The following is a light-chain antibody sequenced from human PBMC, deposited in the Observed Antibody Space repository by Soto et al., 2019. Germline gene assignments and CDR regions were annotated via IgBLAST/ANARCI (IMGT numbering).Light chain of an antibody. CDR2: VEF. CDR1: QSVSSN. Sequence: EIVLTQSPGTLVLSPGDIATLSCRASQSVSSNVAWYQQKTGQAPSLLIYVEFTRATGIPDRFSGSGSGTDLNLTITRLEPEDFAVYYCQNYYNWRPRFGQGTKVDIK. J-gene: IGKJ1*01. V-gene: IGKV3-15*01. CDR3: QNYYNWRPR.